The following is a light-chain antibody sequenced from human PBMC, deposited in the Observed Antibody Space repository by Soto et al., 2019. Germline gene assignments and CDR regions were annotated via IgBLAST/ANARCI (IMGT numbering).Light chain of an antibody. V-gene: IGKV3-11*01. J-gene: IGKJ4*01. Sequence: EIVLTQSPGNLSLSPGERATLSCRASQSVSSYLAWYRQKRGQAPRLLIYDASNRATGIPGRLTGSGSGTDFSLTISSLEPEDCALDYCQQQINWPLTFGGGTKVDIK. CDR3: QQQINWPLT. CDR2: DAS. CDR1: QSVSSY.